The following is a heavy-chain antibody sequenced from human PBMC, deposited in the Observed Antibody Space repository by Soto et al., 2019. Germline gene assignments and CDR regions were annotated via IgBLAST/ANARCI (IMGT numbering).Heavy chain of an antibody. CDR2: INHSGST. CDR1: GGSFSGYY. Sequence: QVQLQQWGAGLLKPSETLSLTCAVYGGSFSGYYWSWIRQPPGKGLEWIGEINHSGSTNYNPSLKSRVTISVDTSKNQFSLKLSSVTAADTAVYYCARGHRRNYGDPGSFDYWGQGTLVTVSS. J-gene: IGHJ4*02. D-gene: IGHD4-17*01. V-gene: IGHV4-34*01. CDR3: ARGHRRNYGDPGSFDY.